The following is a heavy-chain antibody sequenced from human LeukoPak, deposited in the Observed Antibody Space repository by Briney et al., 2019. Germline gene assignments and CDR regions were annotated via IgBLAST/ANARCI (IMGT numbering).Heavy chain of an antibody. V-gene: IGHV3-11*04. CDR2: IDGTATII. CDR3: AELGITMIGGV. CDR1: GFNFGDYY. Sequence: GGSLRLSCAASGFNFGDYYMSWIRQAPGKGLEWVSYIDGTATIIKYADSVKGRFTISRDNAKNSLYLQMNSLRAEDTAVYYCAELGITMIGGVWGKGTTVTISS. J-gene: IGHJ6*04. D-gene: IGHD3-10*02.